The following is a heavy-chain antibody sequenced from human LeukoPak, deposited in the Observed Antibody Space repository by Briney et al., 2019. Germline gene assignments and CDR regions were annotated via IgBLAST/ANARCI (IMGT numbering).Heavy chain of an antibody. CDR2: IWYDGSNK. CDR3: AKVPGNLWGTDMVTGGFDP. V-gene: IGHV3-33*06. D-gene: IGHD5-18*01. CDR1: GFTFSSYG. Sequence: GRSLRLSCTASGFTFSSYGMHWVRQAPGKGLEWVAVIWYDGSNKYYAASVKGRFTISRDNSKNTLYLQMNSLRAEDTAVYYCAKVPGNLWGTDMVTGGFDPWGQGTLVTVS. J-gene: IGHJ5*02.